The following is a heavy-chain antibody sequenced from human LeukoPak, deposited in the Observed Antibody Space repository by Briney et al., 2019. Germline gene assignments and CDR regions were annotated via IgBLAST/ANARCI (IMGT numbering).Heavy chain of an antibody. V-gene: IGHV1-69*05. CDR2: IIPIFGTA. CDR1: GGTFSSYA. J-gene: IGHJ4*02. CDR3: ARDISTYYYDSSGYYPTDY. Sequence: SVKVSCKASGGTFSSYAISWVRQAPGQGLEWMGRIIPIFGTANYAQKFQGRVTITTDESTSTAYTELSSLRSEDTAVYYCARDISTYYYDSSGYYPTDYWGQGTLVTVSS. D-gene: IGHD3-22*01.